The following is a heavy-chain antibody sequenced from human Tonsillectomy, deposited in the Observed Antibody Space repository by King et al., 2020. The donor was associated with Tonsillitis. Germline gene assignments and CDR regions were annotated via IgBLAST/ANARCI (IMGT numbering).Heavy chain of an antibody. Sequence: VQLVESGGDVVQPGGSLRLSCAASGFTFSSFGMHWVRQGPGKGLEWVAFIPSDGTNKYYSDSVKGRFTISRDNSKNTLYLQMNSLRAEDTAVYYCARSHQGLHPRGQGSLAPVS. J-gene: IGHJ5*02. CDR2: IPSDGTNK. CDR3: ARSHQGLHP. CDR1: GFTFSSFG. V-gene: IGHV3-30*02.